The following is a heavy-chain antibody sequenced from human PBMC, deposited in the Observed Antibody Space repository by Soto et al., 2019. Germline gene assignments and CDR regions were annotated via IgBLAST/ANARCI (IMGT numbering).Heavy chain of an antibody. D-gene: IGHD6-19*01. Sequence: EVQLVESGGGLVQPGGSLRLSCAVSGFTFSDYWMSWVRQAPGKGLEWVANIKQDGNEKSYVDYVKGRFTISRDNAKNLLYLQRNILRAEATAVFYCSRGLGSSCWYSPCDVFDIWGQGTMVTVSS. CDR1: GFTFSDYW. J-gene: IGHJ3*02. V-gene: IGHV3-7*01. CDR2: IKQDGNEK. CDR3: SRGLGSSCWYSPCDVFDI.